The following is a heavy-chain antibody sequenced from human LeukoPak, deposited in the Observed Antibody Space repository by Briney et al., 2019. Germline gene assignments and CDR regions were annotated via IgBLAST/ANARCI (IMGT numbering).Heavy chain of an antibody. V-gene: IGHV3-23*01. Sequence: PGGSLRLSCAASGFSFSSYGMSWVRQAPGKGLEWVAAISGSGDGTYFADSVKGRFTISRDNSKSTLYLQMNSLIAEDTAVYYCAKGIIAAAASDVWGKGTTVTISS. D-gene: IGHD6-13*01. J-gene: IGHJ6*04. CDR2: ISGSGDGT. CDR1: GFSFSSYG. CDR3: AKGIIAAAASDV.